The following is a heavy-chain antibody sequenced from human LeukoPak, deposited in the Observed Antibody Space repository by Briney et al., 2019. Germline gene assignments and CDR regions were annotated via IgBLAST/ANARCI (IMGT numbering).Heavy chain of an antibody. CDR1: GGSITGYY. J-gene: IGHJ4*02. CDR3: ARGNILTGYCFDS. V-gene: IGHV4-34*01. Sequence: SETLSLTCAVYGGSITGYYWSWIPQTPGRGLEWVGEIHYTGATSYNPSLKSRATISTDTSKNQFSLRLSSVTAADTAVYYCARGNILTGYCFDSWGQGALVTVSS. CDR2: IHYTGAT. D-gene: IGHD3-9*01.